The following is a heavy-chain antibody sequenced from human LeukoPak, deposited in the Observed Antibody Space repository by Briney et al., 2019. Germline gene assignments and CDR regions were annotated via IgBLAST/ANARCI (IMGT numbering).Heavy chain of an antibody. CDR3: ARDLEDYYYGMDV. CDR2: INPNSGGT. V-gene: IGHV1-2*04. CDR1: GYTFTGYY. Sequence: GASVKVSCKASGYTFTGYYMHWVRQAPGQGLEWMGWINPNSGGTNYAQKFQGWVTMTRDTSISTAYMELSRLRSDDTAVYYCARDLEDYYYGMDVWGQGTTVTVSS. J-gene: IGHJ6*02.